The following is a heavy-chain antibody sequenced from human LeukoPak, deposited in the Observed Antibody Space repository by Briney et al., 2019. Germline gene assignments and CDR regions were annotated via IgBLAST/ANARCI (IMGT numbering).Heavy chain of an antibody. Sequence: GGSLRLSCAASGFTFSSYAVHWVRQTPGKGLEWVAVITYDGNNKNYADFAKGRLTISRDNSENTLFLQMNNLRGEDTATYYCAKVRGMNYDFLPFEYWGQGTLVTVTS. J-gene: IGHJ4*02. CDR2: ITYDGNNK. D-gene: IGHD3-3*01. CDR3: AKVRGMNYDFLPFEY. V-gene: IGHV3-30-3*01. CDR1: GFTFSSYA.